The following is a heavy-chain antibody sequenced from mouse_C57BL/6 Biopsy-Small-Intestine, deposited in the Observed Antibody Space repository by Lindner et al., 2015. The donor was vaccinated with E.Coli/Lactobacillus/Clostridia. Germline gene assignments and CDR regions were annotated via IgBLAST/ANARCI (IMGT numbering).Heavy chain of an antibody. CDR1: GYTITDFY. CDR3: ARRGYYGSNYFDY. Sequence: VQLQESGPVLVKPGASVKMSCKASGYTITDFYMNWVKQSHGKSLEWIGVINPYNGGTSYNQKFKGKATLTVDKSSSTAYMEFNSLTSEDSAVYHCARRGYYGSNYFDYWGQGTTLTVSS. D-gene: IGHD1-1*01. J-gene: IGHJ2*01. CDR2: INPYNGGT. V-gene: IGHV1-19*01.